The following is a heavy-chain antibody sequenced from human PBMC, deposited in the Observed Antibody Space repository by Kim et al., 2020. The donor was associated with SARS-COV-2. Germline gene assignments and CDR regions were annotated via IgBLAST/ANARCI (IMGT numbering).Heavy chain of an antibody. CDR2: IYYSGST. CDR1: GGSISSGGYY. Sequence: SETLSLTCTVSGGSISSGGYYWSWIRQHPGKGLEWIGYIYYSGSTYYNPSLKSRVTISVDTSKNQFSLKLSSVTAADTAVYYCARDKGYGGNSGGAFDIWGQGTMVTVSS. V-gene: IGHV4-31*03. CDR3: ARDKGYGGNSGGAFDI. J-gene: IGHJ3*02. D-gene: IGHD4-17*01.